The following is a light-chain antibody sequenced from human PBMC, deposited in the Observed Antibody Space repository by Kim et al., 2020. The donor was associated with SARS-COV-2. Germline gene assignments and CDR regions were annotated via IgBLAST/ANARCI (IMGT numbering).Light chain of an antibody. CDR1: RLNIGNNY. V-gene: IGLV1-51*01. J-gene: IGLJ3*02. CDR3: GTWDHSVNDGV. CDR2: DTN. Sequence: QSVLTQPPSVSAAPGQKVTISCSGGRLNIGNNYVAWYQQFPGTAPKRLIYDTNKRPSGIPDRFSGSKSGTSATLDITGLQTGDEADYYCGTWDHSVNDGVFGGGTQLTVL.